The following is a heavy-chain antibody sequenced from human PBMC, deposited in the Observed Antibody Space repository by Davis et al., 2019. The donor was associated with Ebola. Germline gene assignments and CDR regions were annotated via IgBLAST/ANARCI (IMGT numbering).Heavy chain of an antibody. CDR1: GFTFTRTW. CDR2: IKGDGSHT. D-gene: IGHD3-10*01. Sequence: GESLKISCAASGFTFTRTWMHWVRQGPGKGLEWVSRIKGDGSHTISADSVKGRFTISRDNAKNTLYLQMNSLRAEDTAVYYCGRDNDHYSFEIWGQGTMVTVSS. J-gene: IGHJ3*02. V-gene: IGHV3-74*01. CDR3: GRDNDHYSFEI.